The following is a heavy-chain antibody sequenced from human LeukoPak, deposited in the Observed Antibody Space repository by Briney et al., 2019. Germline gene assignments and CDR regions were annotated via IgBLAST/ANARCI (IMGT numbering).Heavy chain of an antibody. CDR1: GGTFSSYA. CDR3: ARVARGFWDRFDY. J-gene: IGHJ4*02. V-gene: IGHV1-69*01. CDR2: IIPIFGTA. D-gene: IGHD3-16*01. Sequence: SVTVSCTASGGTFSSYAISWVRQAPGQGLEWMGGIIPIFGTANYAQKFQGRVTITADESTSTAYMELSSLRSEDTAVYYCARVARGFWDRFDYWGQGTLVTVSS.